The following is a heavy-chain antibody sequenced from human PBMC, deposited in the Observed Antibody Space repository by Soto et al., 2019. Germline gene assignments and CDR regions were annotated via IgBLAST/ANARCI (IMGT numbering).Heavy chain of an antibody. CDR1: GFTFDDYT. CDR3: AKDMGYSSRWYRFYYYYGMDV. V-gene: IGHV3-43*01. Sequence: GGSLRLSCAASGFTFDDYTMHWVRQAPGKGLEWVSLISWDGGSTYYADSVKGRFTISRDNSKNSLYLQTNSLRTQDTALYYCAKDMGYSSRWYRFYYYYGMDVWGQGTTVTVSS. J-gene: IGHJ6*02. CDR2: ISWDGGST. D-gene: IGHD6-13*01.